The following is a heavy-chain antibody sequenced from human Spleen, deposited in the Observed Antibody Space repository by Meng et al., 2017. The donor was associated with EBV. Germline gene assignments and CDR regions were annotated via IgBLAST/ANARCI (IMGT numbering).Heavy chain of an antibody. D-gene: IGHD2-21*02. J-gene: IGHJ4*02. CDR2: ISYDGSNK. Sequence: VVXPXXXLRLXXXASGFTFRSYGMHWVRQAPGKGLEWGAVISYDGSNKYYADSVKGRFTISRDNSKNTLYLQMNSLRAEDTAVYYCAKGSRVTEREYYFDYWGQGPLVTVSS. CDR1: GFTFRSYG. CDR3: AKGSRVTEREYYFDY. V-gene: IGHV3-30*18.